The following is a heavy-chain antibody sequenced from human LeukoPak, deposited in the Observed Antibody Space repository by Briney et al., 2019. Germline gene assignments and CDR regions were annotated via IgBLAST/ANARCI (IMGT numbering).Heavy chain of an antibody. CDR3: ARDICSSTSCYAGWFDP. J-gene: IGHJ5*02. Sequence: PSETLSLTCTVSGGSISSYYWSWIRQPPGKGLEWIGYIYYSGGTNYNPSLKSRVTISVDTSKNQFSLKLSSVTTADTAVYYCARDICSSTSCYAGWFDPWGQGTLVTVSS. D-gene: IGHD2-2*01. CDR1: GGSISSYY. CDR2: IYYSGGT. V-gene: IGHV4-59*01.